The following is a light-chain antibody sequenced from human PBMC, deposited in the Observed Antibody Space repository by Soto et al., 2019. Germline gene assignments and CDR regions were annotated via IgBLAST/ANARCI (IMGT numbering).Light chain of an antibody. V-gene: IGLV1-44*01. CDR3: AAWDDSLTGLL. Sequence: QSVLTQPPSASGTPGQRVTFSCSGGGANIGSNAVNWYQQLPGTAPKLLIYFNTQRPSGVPDRFSGSKSGTSASLAISGLQSEDEADYYCAAWDDSLTGLLIGGGTKLTVL. CDR2: FNT. CDR1: GANIGSNA. J-gene: IGLJ2*01.